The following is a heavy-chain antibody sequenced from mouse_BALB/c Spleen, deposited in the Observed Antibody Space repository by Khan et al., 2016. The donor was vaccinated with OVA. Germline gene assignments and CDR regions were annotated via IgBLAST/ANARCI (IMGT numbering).Heavy chain of an antibody. CDR2: INPSNNYT. J-gene: IGHJ3*01. CDR1: GYTFTSYT. CDR3: VKEGAEHRSGGWFAY. Sequence: QVQLQQSGAELARPGASVKMSCKTSGYTFTSYTMHWIRQRPGQALEWIGHINPSNNYTNYNQNFKDKATLIVDKSSNTAYMQVSSLTSEDSAVYYCVKEGAEHRSGGWFAYWGQGTLVTVSA. V-gene: IGHV1-4*01. D-gene: IGHD2-14*01.